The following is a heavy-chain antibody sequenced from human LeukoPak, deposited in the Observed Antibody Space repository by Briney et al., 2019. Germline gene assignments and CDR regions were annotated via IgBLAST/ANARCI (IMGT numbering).Heavy chain of an antibody. CDR1: GFTFSSYW. CDR2: INHNGNAN. J-gene: IGHJ6*02. CDR3: ARGGGLDV. V-gene: IGHV3-7*03. D-gene: IGHD3-16*01. Sequence: PGGSLRLSCAASGFTFSSYWMNWARQAPGKGLEWVASINHNGNANYYVDSAKGRFTISRDNAKNSLYLQMSNLRAEDTAVYFCARGGGLDVWGQGATVTVSS.